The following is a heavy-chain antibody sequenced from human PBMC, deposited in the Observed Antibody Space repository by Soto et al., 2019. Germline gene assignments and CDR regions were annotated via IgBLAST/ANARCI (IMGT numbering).Heavy chain of an antibody. D-gene: IGHD6-19*01. V-gene: IGHV3-23*01. CDR1: GFTFSSYT. CDR3: VRGGVAPYSVAGFDY. J-gene: IGHJ4*02. CDR2: ISGSGNNI. Sequence: GGSLRLSCAASGFTFSSYTMTWVRQAPGKGLEWVSGISGSGNNILYADSVKGRFTISRDNSKNILYLQMNSLRAEDAAIYYRVRGGVAPYSVAGFDYWGQGTLVTVSS.